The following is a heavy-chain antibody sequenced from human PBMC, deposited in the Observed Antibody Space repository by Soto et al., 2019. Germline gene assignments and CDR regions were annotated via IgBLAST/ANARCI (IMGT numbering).Heavy chain of an antibody. CDR2: ISWNSAII. V-gene: IGHV3-9*01. CDR1: RFTIDDYA. D-gene: IGHD3-22*01. CDR3: VKDFGYYYDYAFDV. Sequence: EVPLEASGGGLVQAGRSLRLSCAASRFTIDDYALHWVRQAPGKGLEWVSGISWNSAIISYADSVKGRFSISRDNAKMYVYLQIDSLRPEDTGLYYCVKDFGYYYDYAFDVWGQGTMVTVSP. J-gene: IGHJ3*01.